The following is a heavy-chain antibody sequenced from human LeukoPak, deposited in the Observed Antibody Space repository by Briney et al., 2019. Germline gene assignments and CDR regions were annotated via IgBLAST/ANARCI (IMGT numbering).Heavy chain of an antibody. CDR1: GHSISSYY. V-gene: IGHV4-59*08. CDR3: ARQKYGDLDY. Sequence: PSETLSLTCSISGHSISSYYWSWIRQPPGKGLEWIGYVSYTGSTNYNPSLKSRVTISINTSKNQFSLKLSSVTAADTAVYYCARQKYGDLDYWGQGTLVTVSS. J-gene: IGHJ4*02. CDR2: VSYTGST. D-gene: IGHD4-17*01.